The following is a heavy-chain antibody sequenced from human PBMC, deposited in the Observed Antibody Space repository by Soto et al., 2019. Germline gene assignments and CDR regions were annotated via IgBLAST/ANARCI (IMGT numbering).Heavy chain of an antibody. CDR1: GFSLSSSGES. J-gene: IGHJ4*02. CDR3: AHGDPLDFHY. D-gene: IGHD3-10*01. V-gene: IGHV2-5*01. Sequence: QITLKESGPTLVKPTQTLTLTCTFSGFSLSSSGESVGWIRQPPGKALEWLALLYWNGIERYSPSLKSRLTVFKDASKSQVVLTTTNMDPVDTATYFCAHGDPLDFHYWGQGTLVTVSP. CDR2: LYWNGIE.